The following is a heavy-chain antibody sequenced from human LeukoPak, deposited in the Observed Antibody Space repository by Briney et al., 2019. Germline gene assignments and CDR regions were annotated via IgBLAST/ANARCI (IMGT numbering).Heavy chain of an antibody. Sequence: PGGSLRLSCAASGFTFDDYAMHWVRQAPGKGLEWVSGISWSSGSIGYADSVKGRFTISRDNAKNSLYLQMNSLRAEDTALYYCAKMSSRWLQSPVDYWGQGTLVTVSS. CDR3: AKMSSRWLQSPVDY. V-gene: IGHV3-9*01. D-gene: IGHD5-12*01. CDR2: ISWSSGSI. J-gene: IGHJ4*02. CDR1: GFTFDDYA.